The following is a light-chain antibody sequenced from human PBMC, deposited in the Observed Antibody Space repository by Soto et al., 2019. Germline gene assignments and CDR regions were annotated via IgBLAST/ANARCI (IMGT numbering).Light chain of an antibody. CDR1: QSISSW. J-gene: IGKJ1*01. Sequence: DIQITQSPSTLSASVGDRVTITCRASQSISSWLAWYQQKPGKAPKLLIYDASSLKSGVPSRFSGSGSGTEFTLTISGLEPEDFALYYCLQRNNWPPWTFGQGTKVDIK. CDR3: LQRNNWPPWT. V-gene: IGKV1-5*01. CDR2: DAS.